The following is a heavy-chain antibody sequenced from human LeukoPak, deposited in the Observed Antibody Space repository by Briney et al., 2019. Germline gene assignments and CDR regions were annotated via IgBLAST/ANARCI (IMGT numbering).Heavy chain of an antibody. D-gene: IGHD1-1*01. CDR3: ARGKRRGHFDY. CDR1: GYTFTDYF. CDR2: INPHSGVT. J-gene: IGHJ4*02. V-gene: IGHV1-2*02. Sequence: ASVKVSCKSSGYTFTDYFMHWVRQAPGQGLEWMGWINPHSGVTNYAQGFQGRVAMTRDTSISTTYMELSRLRSDDTAVYYCARGKRRGHFDYWGQGTLVTVSS.